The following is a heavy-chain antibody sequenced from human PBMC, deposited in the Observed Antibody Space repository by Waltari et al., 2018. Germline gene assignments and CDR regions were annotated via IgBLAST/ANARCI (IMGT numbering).Heavy chain of an antibody. CDR3: ARDSRSSWPQGGFDP. D-gene: IGHD6-13*01. V-gene: IGHV4-4*07. CDR2: IYGSGRT. CDR1: GASISGYF. Sequence: QVQLQESGPGLVKPAETLSLSCTVSGASISGYFWNWIRQPAGKGLEWIGRIYGSGRTNYNPTLGSRVTMALDTSKNQFSLSLRSVTAADTAVYYCARDSRSSWPQGGFDPWGQGTLVTVSS. J-gene: IGHJ5*02.